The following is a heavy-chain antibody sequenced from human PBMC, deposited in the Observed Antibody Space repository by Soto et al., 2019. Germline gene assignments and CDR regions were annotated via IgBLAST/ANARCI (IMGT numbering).Heavy chain of an antibody. Sequence: QVQLVESGGGVVQPGSSLRLSCAASGFTFSSYAMHWVRQAPGKGLEWVAVISYDGNDESYTDSVNGRFTISRDTSTNTLYLQRNSMRPEDTAIYYCAKDRTSHFWSAYFDSWGQGTLIAVSS. CDR3: AKDRTSHFWSAYFDS. CDR1: GFTFSSYA. J-gene: IGHJ4*02. D-gene: IGHD3-3*02. CDR2: ISYDGNDE. V-gene: IGHV3-30-3*01.